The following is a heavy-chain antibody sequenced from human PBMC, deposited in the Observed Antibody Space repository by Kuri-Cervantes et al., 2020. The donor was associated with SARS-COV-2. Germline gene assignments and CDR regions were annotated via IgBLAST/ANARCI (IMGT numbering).Heavy chain of an antibody. J-gene: IGHJ4*02. D-gene: IGHD2-15*01. Sequence: ASVKVSCKASGYTFTAYYMHWVRQAPGKGLEWMGWINPNSGGANYAQKFQGRVTMTRDTSISTVYMDLSRLRSDDTALYYCATSLKSLASCSGGSCYHIDYWGQGTLVTVSS. CDR1: GYTFTAYY. V-gene: IGHV1-2*02. CDR3: ATSLKSLASCSGGSCYHIDY. CDR2: INPNSGGA.